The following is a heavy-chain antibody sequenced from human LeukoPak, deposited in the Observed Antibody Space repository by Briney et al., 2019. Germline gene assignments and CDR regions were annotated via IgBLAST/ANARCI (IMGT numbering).Heavy chain of an antibody. CDR2: ISNDGTNK. CDR1: GFTFSNYG. V-gene: IGHV3-30*03. Sequence: GGSLRLSCAASGFTFSNYGMHWVRLAPGKGLEWVAVISNDGTNKYYADSVKGRFTISRDISKNTLYLQMNSLRADDAAVYYCARASSKQLAGYLPDGFDIWGQGTMVTVSS. CDR3: ARASSKQLAGYLPDGFDI. J-gene: IGHJ3*02. D-gene: IGHD3-9*01.